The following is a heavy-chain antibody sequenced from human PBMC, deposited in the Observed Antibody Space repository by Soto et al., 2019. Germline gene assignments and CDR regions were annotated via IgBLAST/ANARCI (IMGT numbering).Heavy chain of an antibody. V-gene: IGHV5-10-1*01. CDR2: IDPSASQT. D-gene: IGHD3-22*01. CDR1: GYSFAGYW. Sequence: PGESLKISCKGSGYSFAGYWITWVRQKPGKGLEWMGRIDPSASQTYDSPSFRGHVTISVTKSITTVFLQWSSLRASDTAMYYCARQIYDSDTGPNFQYYFDSWGQGTPVTVSS. CDR3: ARQIYDSDTGPNFQYYFDS. J-gene: IGHJ4*02.